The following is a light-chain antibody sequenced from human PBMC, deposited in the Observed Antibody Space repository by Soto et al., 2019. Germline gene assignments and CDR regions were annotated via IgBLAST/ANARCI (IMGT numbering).Light chain of an antibody. V-gene: IGLV2-11*01. J-gene: IGLJ1*01. CDR2: DVN. Sequence: QSVLTQPRSVSGSPGQSVTISCTRTSSDVDNYNNVSWYQQHPGKAPKLLIYDVNKRPSGVPYRFSGSKSGTSASLAITGLQAEDEGDYYCQSYDSTLSARYVFGTGTKVTVL. CDR3: QSYDSTLSARYV. CDR1: SSDVDNYNN.